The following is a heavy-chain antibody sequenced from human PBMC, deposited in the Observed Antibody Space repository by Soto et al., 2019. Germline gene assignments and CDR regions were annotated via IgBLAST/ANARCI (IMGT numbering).Heavy chain of an antibody. J-gene: IGHJ6*02. D-gene: IGHD3-10*01. Sequence: SETLSLTCAVYGGSFSGYYWSWIRQPPGKGLEWIGEINHSGSTNYNPSLKSRVTISVDTSKNQFSLKLSSVTAADMAVYYCARGHGYGSGRDYYYYGMDVWGQGTTVTVSS. V-gene: IGHV4-34*01. CDR3: ARGHGYGSGRDYYYYGMDV. CDR1: GGSFSGYY. CDR2: INHSGST.